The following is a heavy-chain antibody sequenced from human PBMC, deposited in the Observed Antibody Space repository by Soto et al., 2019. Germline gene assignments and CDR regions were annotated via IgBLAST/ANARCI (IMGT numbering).Heavy chain of an antibody. CDR2: VSIGGST. CDR3: ARDMILGWLAVVSCYGMDL. J-gene: IGHJ6*02. Sequence: AGSRRLSCAASGVTFSSYALGWVRQGPGKGLDRVAVVSIGGSTHYADSVRGRFTLSRDNSKNTLDLQMNRLRAEDTAVDYCARDMILGWLAVVSCYGMDLWGQGTTVPVSS. V-gene: IGHV3-23*01. CDR1: GVTFSSYA. D-gene: IGHD3-3*01.